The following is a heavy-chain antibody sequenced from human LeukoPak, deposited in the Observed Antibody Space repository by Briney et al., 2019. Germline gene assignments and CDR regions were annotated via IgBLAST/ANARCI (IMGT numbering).Heavy chain of an antibody. D-gene: IGHD3-22*01. J-gene: IGHJ4*02. CDR3: ARGRYDSRIFDY. CDR1: GFTFSTYA. V-gene: IGHV3-30*04. Sequence: GGSLRLSCAASGFTFSTYAMHWVRQAPGKGLEWVAVIPYDGSNKYYADSVKGRFTISRENSKNRLYLQMNSLRAEDTAVYYCARGRYDSRIFDYWGQGTLVTVSS. CDR2: IPYDGSNK.